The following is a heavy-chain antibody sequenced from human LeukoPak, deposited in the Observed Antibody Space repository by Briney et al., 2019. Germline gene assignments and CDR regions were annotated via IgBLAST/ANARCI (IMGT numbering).Heavy chain of an antibody. CDR1: GYTFTGYY. Sequence: ASVKVSCKASGYTFTGYYMHWVRQAPGQGLEWMGWINPNSGGTNYAQKFQGRVTMTRDTSISTAYMELSRLRSDDTAVNYCARVETVGQNPGDYWGQGTLVTVSS. V-gene: IGHV1-2*02. CDR3: ARVETVGQNPGDY. CDR2: INPNSGGT. J-gene: IGHJ4*02. D-gene: IGHD1-1*01.